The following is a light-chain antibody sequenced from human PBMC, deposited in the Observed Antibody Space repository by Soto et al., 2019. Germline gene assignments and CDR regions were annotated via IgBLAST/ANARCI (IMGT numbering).Light chain of an antibody. CDR2: EVV. CDR3: KSYAGSNTYV. J-gene: IGLJ1*01. Sequence: AVTQPPSASGSPGQSVTISCTGTKSDIGVYDFVSWYQHHPGKAPRLIIYEVVQRPSGVPDRFSGSKSGNTASLTVSGLQAADEADYFCKSYAGSNTYVFGSGTQVTVL. V-gene: IGLV2-8*01. CDR1: KSDIGVYDF.